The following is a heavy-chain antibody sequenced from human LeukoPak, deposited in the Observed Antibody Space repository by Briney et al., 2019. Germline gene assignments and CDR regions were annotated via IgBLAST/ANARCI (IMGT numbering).Heavy chain of an antibody. CDR2: IWYDGSNK. V-gene: IGHV3-33*01. CDR1: GFTFSSRG. Sequence: GGSLRLSCAASGFTFSSRGMHWVRQAPGKGLEWVAVIWYDGSNKYHADSVKGRFTISRDNSKNTLYVQMNSLRAEDTAVYYCARDRRITGTTLDYWGQGTLVTVSS. J-gene: IGHJ4*02. D-gene: IGHD1-20*01. CDR3: ARDRRITGTTLDY.